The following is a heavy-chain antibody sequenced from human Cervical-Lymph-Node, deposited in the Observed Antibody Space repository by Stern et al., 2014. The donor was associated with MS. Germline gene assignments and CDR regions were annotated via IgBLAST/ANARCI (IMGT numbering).Heavy chain of an antibody. CDR2: IIPIFGTA. D-gene: IGHD1-1*01. CDR3: ARDNDDNGMDV. CDR1: GDTLSNFA. J-gene: IGHJ6*02. Sequence: VQLEESGAEIKKPGSSVTVSCKTSGDTLSNFAISWVRQAPGQGLEWMGGIIPIFGTAHYAHNFQGRVTITADQSTGTAYMDLSSLRSEDTAVYYCARDNDDNGMDVWGQGTTITVSS. V-gene: IGHV1-69*01.